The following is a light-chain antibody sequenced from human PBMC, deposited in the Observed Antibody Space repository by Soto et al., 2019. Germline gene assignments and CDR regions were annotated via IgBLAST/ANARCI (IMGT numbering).Light chain of an antibody. Sequence: EIVLTQSPGTLSLSPGERATLSCRASQSVSSSSLAWYQQKPVQSPRLLIYGASNRATGIPDRFSGSGSGTDFTLTISRLEPGDFAVYSCQQYGGSPTFGQGTRLEIK. J-gene: IGKJ5*01. CDR2: GAS. V-gene: IGKV3-20*01. CDR1: QSVSSSS. CDR3: QQYGGSPT.